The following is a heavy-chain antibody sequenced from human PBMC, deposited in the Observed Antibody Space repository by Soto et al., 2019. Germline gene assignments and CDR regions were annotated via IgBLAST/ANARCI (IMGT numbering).Heavy chain of an antibody. D-gene: IGHD1-26*01. J-gene: IGHJ1*01. Sequence: GASVKVSCKASGYTFTGYYMHWVRQAPGQGLEWMGWINPNSGGTNYAQKFQGRVTMTRDTSISTAYMELSRLRSDDTAVYYCARGIYSRRSRLVQFQHWGQGTLVTVSS. CDR1: GYTFTGYY. V-gene: IGHV1-2*02. CDR3: ARGIYSRRSRLVQFQH. CDR2: INPNSGGT.